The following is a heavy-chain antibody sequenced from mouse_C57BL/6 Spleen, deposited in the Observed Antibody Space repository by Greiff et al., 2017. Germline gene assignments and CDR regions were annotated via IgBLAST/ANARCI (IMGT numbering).Heavy chain of an antibody. CDR3: ARFYDGYPYYAMDY. CDR2: INPSTGGT. Sequence: EVKLVESGPELVKPGASVKISCKASGYSFTGYYMNWVKQSPEKSLEWIGEINPSTGGTTYNQKFKAKATLTVDKSSSTAYMQLKSLTSEDSAVYYCARFYDGYPYYAMDYWGQGTSVTVSS. J-gene: IGHJ4*01. V-gene: IGHV1-42*01. CDR1: GYSFTGYY. D-gene: IGHD2-3*01.